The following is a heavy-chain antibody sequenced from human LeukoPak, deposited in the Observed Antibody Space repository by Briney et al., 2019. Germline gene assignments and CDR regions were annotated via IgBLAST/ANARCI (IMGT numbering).Heavy chain of an antibody. D-gene: IGHD1-26*01. V-gene: IGHV3-23*01. J-gene: IGHJ4*02. Sequence: GGSLRLSCAASGFTFSSSAMSWVRQAPGKGLEWVSLISDSADRTYYADSVRGRFTISRDNSKNTLYLQMNGLRAEDTAVYYCAKDRSQWEPPDYWGQGTLVTVSS. CDR1: GFTFSSSA. CDR2: ISDSADRT. CDR3: AKDRSQWEPPDY.